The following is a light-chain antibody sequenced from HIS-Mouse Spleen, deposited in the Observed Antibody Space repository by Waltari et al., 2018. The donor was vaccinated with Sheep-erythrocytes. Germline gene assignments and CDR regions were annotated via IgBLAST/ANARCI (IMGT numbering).Light chain of an antibody. CDR1: QDISNY. CDR2: DAS. V-gene: IGKV1-33*01. CDR3: QQANSFPIT. J-gene: IGKJ5*01. Sequence: DIQMTQSPSSLSASVGDRVTITCQASQDISNYLNWYQQKPGKAPKLLIYDASNLETGVPSRFSGSGSGTDFTFTISSLQPEDFATYYCQQANSFPITLGQGTRLEIK.